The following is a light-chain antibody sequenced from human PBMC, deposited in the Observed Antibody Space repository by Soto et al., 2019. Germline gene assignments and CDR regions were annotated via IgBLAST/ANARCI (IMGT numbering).Light chain of an antibody. Sequence: IVLTQSPGTLSLSPGERATLSCRASQSVSSGYLVWYQQRPGQPPRLLIYGTSNRAAGIPDRFSGSGSGTDLTLTIYRLEPEDSAVYYCQQYGSSALTFGGGT. V-gene: IGKV3-20*01. CDR1: QSVSSGY. J-gene: IGKJ4*01. CDR3: QQYGSSALT. CDR2: GTS.